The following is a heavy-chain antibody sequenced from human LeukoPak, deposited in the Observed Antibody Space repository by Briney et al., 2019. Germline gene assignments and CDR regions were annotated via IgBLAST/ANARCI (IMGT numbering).Heavy chain of an antibody. CDR3: ARDHWRRLDY. J-gene: IGHJ4*02. D-gene: IGHD3-3*01. CDR2: ISHDGSEK. V-gene: IGHV3-7*03. Sequence: GGSLRLSCTASAFTFSDHWMHWVRQAPGKGLEWAAIISHDGSEKSYVDSVKGRFTISRDNAKNSLYLQMNSLRAEDTAVYYCARDHWRRLDYWGQGTLVTVSS. CDR1: AFTFSDHW.